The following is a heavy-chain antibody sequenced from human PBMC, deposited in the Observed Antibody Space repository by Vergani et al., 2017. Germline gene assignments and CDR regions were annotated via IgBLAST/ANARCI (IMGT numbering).Heavy chain of an antibody. D-gene: IGHD6-13*01. CDR1: GGSISSSSYY. V-gene: IGHV4-39*01. Sequence: QLQLQESGPGLVTPSETLSLTCTVAGGSISSSSYYWGWIRQPPGKGLEWIGSIYYSGSTYYNPSLKSRVTITVDTSKNQFSLKLSSVTAADTAVYYGARHATPIAGAGNYYFDYWGQGTLVTVSS. J-gene: IGHJ4*02. CDR2: IYYSGST. CDR3: ARHATPIAGAGNYYFDY.